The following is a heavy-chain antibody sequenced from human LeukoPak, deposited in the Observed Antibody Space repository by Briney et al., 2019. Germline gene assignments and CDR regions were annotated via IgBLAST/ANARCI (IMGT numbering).Heavy chain of an antibody. D-gene: IGHD1-26*01. CDR1: GFTFSSHA. V-gene: IGHV3-30-3*01. CDR2: ISYDGGNI. CDR3: AKDLGIVGATRGAFDI. Sequence: GGSLRLSCAASGFTFSSHAVYWVRQAPFKGLEWVAVISYDGGNIYYADSVKGRFTISRDNSKNTLYLQMNSLRAEDTAVYYCAKDLGIVGATRGAFDIWGQGTMVTVSS. J-gene: IGHJ3*02.